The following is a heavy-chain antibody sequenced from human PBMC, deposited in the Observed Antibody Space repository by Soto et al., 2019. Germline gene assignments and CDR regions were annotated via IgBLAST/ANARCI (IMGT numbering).Heavy chain of an antibody. CDR1: GGSFSGYY. J-gene: IGHJ4*02. V-gene: IGHV4-34*01. CDR2: INHSGST. Sequence: QVQLQQWGAGLLKPSETLSLTCAVYGGSFSGYYWSWIRQPPGKGLEWIGEINHSGSTNYNPSLKSRVTIAVDTSKNQFSLKLSSVTAADTAVYYCARGHYSSGYYQPLFDYWGQGTLVTVSS. CDR3: ARGHYSSGYYQPLFDY. D-gene: IGHD3-22*01.